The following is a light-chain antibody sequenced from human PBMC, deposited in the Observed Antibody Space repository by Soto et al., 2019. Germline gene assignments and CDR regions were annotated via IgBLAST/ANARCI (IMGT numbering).Light chain of an antibody. V-gene: IGLV2-14*01. CDR1: SSDVGGYNY. Sequence: QSALTQPASVSGSPGQSITISCTGTSSDVGGYNYVSWYQQHPGKAPKLMISEVSNRPSGVSNRFSGSKSGNTASLTISGLDADDDADYCSSYTSSSIDYVFGTGTKLTVL. CDR2: EVS. CDR3: SSYTSSSIDYV. J-gene: IGLJ1*01.